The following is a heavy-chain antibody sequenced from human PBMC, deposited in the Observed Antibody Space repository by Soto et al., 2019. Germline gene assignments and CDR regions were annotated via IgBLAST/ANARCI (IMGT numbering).Heavy chain of an antibody. D-gene: IGHD2-15*01. CDR2: ISWNSGSI. CDR1: GFTFDDYA. Sequence: EVQLVESGGGLVQPGRSLRLSCAASGFTFDDYAMHWVRQAPGKGLEWVSGISWNSGSIGYADSVKGRFTISRDNAKNSLYLQMNSLRAEDTALYYCAKDKRNCSGGSCYSLFYFDYWGQGTLVTVSS. J-gene: IGHJ4*02. CDR3: AKDKRNCSGGSCYSLFYFDY. V-gene: IGHV3-9*01.